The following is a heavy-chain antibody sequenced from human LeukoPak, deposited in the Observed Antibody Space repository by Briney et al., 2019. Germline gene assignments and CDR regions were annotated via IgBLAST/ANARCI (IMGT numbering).Heavy chain of an antibody. CDR2: ISGSGGST. J-gene: IGHJ6*03. D-gene: IGHD6-19*01. CDR1: GFTFSSYA. Sequence: GGSLRLSCAASGFTFSSYAMGWVRQAPGKGLEWVSAISGSGGSTYYADSVRGRFTISRDNSKNTLYLQMNSLRAEDTAVYYCAKSGSSGWYGDYYYYMDVWGKGTTVTVSS. CDR3: AKSGSSGWYGDYYYYMDV. V-gene: IGHV3-23*01.